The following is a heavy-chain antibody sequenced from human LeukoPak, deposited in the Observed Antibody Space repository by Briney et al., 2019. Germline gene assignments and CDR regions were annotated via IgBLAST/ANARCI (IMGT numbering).Heavy chain of an antibody. CDR2: IYTSGST. CDR1: GGSISSGSYY. J-gene: IGHJ4*02. Sequence: SETLCLSCTVSGGSISSGSYYWSWIRQPAGKGLEWIGRIYTSGSTNYNPSLKSRVTISLDTSKNQFSLKLTSVTAADTAVYYCARLGGYSGYDLDYWGQGTLVTVSS. V-gene: IGHV4-61*02. CDR3: ARLGGYSGYDLDY. D-gene: IGHD5-12*01.